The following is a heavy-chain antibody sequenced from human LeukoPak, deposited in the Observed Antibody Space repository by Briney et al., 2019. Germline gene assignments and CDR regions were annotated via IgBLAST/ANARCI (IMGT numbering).Heavy chain of an antibody. CDR2: IYYSGST. V-gene: IGHV4-59*01. CDR3: ARQLGDRLLFDY. J-gene: IGHJ4*02. D-gene: IGHD2-21*01. CDR1: GGSFSSYF. Sequence: PSETLSLTCTVSGGSFSSYFWSWIRQPPGKGLEWIGYIYYSGSTHYNSSLKSRVTISLDTSRNQFSLKLSSVTAADTAVYYCARQLGDRLLFDYWGQGPLVTVSS.